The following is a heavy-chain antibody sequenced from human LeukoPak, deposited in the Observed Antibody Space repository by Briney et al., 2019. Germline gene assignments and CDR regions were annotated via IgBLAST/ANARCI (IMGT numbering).Heavy chain of an antibody. CDR3: ARLSNSDYGNFFDY. Sequence: GESLKISCKGSGYSFTSYWIGWVRQMPGKGLEWMGITYPGGSDTRYSPSFQGQVTISADKSITTAYLQWSSLKASDTAMYYCARLSNSDYGNFFDYWGWGTLVTVSS. CDR2: TYPGGSDT. D-gene: IGHD4-17*01. CDR1: GYSFTSYW. V-gene: IGHV5-51*01. J-gene: IGHJ4*02.